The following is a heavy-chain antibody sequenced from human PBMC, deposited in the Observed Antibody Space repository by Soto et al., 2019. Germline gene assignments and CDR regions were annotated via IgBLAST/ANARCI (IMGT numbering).Heavy chain of an antibody. CDR1: GYTFTSYG. Sequence: ASVKVSCKASGYTFTSYGISWVRQAPGQGLEWMGWISAYNGNTNYAQKLQGRVTMTTDTSTSTAYMELRSLRSDDTAVYYCARDSPDDFWSGYYTGPLDAFDIWGQGXMVTV. V-gene: IGHV1-18*01. CDR2: ISAYNGNT. D-gene: IGHD3-3*01. CDR3: ARDSPDDFWSGYYTGPLDAFDI. J-gene: IGHJ3*02.